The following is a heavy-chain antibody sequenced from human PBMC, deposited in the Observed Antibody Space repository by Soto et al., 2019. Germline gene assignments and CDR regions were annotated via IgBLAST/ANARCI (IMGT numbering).Heavy chain of an antibody. J-gene: IGHJ4*02. CDR2: ISSSGSTI. CDR1: GFTFSYYY. D-gene: IGHD6-19*01. V-gene: IGHV3-11*01. CDR3: ATYQAYSSGWYGAGNY. Sequence: GGSLRLSCAASGFTFSYYYMIWIRQAPGKGLEWVSYISSSGSTIYYADSVKGRFTISRDNAKNSLYLQMNSLRAEDTAVYYCATYQAYSSGWYGAGNYWGQGTLVTVSS.